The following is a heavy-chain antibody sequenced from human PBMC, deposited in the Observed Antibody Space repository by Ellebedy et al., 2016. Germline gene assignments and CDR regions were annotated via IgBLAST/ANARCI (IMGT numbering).Heavy chain of an antibody. V-gene: IGHV1-69*13. Sequence: SVKVSCXASGGTFTSYAISWVRQAPGQGLEWMGGIIPIFDAANYAQRFQGRVTITADESTRTAYMDLSSLRSEDTAVYYCASDRYQYRGGFYYYGLDVWGQGTTVTVSS. CDR2: IIPIFDAA. D-gene: IGHD3-10*01. J-gene: IGHJ6*02. CDR1: GGTFTSYA. CDR3: ASDRYQYRGGFYYYGLDV.